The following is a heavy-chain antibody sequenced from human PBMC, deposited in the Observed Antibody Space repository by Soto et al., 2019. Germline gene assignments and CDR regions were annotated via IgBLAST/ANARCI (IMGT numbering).Heavy chain of an antibody. D-gene: IGHD2-2*01. CDR2: ISGSGAYT. V-gene: IGHV3-23*01. CDR3: ARDRHPYSTKYYFDY. CDR1: GFTFITYA. J-gene: IGHJ4*02. Sequence: PGGSLRLSCASSGFTFITYAMNWVRQPPGKGLEWVSSISGSGAYTYYADSVQGRFTISRDNSKNTLNLQMNSLRAEDTAVYYCARDRHPYSTKYYFDYWGQGTLVTVSS.